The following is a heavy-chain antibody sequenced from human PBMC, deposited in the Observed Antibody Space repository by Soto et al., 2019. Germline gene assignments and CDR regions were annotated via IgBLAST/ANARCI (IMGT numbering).Heavy chain of an antibody. V-gene: IGHV1-46*01. CDR2: INPSGGST. CDR1: GYTFTSYN. CDR3: ARDIVAVRAAIWVYYYYGMDV. D-gene: IGHD2-2*02. J-gene: IGHJ6*02. Sequence: ASVKVSCKASGYTFTSYNMHWVRQAPGQGLEWMGIINPSGGSTSYAQKFQGRVTMTRDTSTSTVYMELSSLRSEDTAVYYCARDIVAVRAAIWVYYYYGMDVWGQGTTVTVSS.